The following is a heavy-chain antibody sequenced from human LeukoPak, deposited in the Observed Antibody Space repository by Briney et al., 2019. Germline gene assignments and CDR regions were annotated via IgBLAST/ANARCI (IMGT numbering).Heavy chain of an antibody. CDR3: ARDYVWGSPESDY. D-gene: IGHD7-27*01. V-gene: IGHV3-7*01. J-gene: IGHJ4*02. CDR1: GFSFNNYW. CDR2: IKTDGGEK. Sequence: GGSLRLSCVASGFSFNNYWMSWFRQAPGKGLEWVGNIKTDGGEKYYVDSVRGRFTISRDNAKNSLYLQMNSLRAEDTAVYYCARDYVWGSPESDYWGQGTLVTVSS.